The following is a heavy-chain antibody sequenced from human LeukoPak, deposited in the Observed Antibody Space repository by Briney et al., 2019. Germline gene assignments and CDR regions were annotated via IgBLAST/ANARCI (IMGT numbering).Heavy chain of an antibody. J-gene: IGHJ4*02. CDR2: IYYSGST. CDR1: GGSISGDIYY. D-gene: IGHD3-10*01. Sequence: SETLSLTCSVSGGSISGDIYYWGWIRQPPGKGLEWIGGIYYSGSTYYSPSLKSRVTISVDTSKNQFSLRLSSVTATDTALYYCARSRSGTRWSISIDYWGQGTLVTVSS. V-gene: IGHV4-39*01. CDR3: ARSRSGTRWSISIDY.